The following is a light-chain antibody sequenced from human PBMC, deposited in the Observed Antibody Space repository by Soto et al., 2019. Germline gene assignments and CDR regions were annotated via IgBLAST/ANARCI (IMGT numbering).Light chain of an antibody. Sequence: QSVLTQPRSVSGSPGQSVTISCTGTSSDVGGYNYVSWYQQHPGKAPKLMIYDVSKRPSGVPDRFSGSKSGNTASLTISGLQAEDEADYYCFSYAGSYTFYVFGTGTRSPS. J-gene: IGLJ1*01. CDR1: SSDVGGYNY. CDR3: FSYAGSYTFYV. CDR2: DVS. V-gene: IGLV2-11*01.